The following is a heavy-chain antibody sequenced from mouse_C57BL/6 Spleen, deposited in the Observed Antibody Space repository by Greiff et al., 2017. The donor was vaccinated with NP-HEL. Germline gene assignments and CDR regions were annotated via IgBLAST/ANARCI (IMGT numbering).Heavy chain of an antibody. CDR3: ARERGITTVVKSFDY. D-gene: IGHD1-1*01. Sequence: EVKLVESGGGLVKPGGSLKLSCAASGFTFSSYAMSWVRQTPEKRLEWVATISDGGSYTYYPDNVKGRFTISRDNAKNNLYRQMSHLKSEDTAMYYCARERGITTVVKSFDYWGQGTTLTVSS. V-gene: IGHV5-4*01. J-gene: IGHJ2*01. CDR1: GFTFSSYA. CDR2: ISDGGSYT.